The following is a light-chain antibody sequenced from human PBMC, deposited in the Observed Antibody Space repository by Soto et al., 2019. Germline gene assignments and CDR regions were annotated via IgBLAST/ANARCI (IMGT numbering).Light chain of an antibody. CDR2: YDR. J-gene: IGLJ1*01. Sequence: SYVLTQPPSVSVAPGKTAMITCGGNNIGRQSVHWYQQKPGQAPVLVIYYDRDRPSGIPERFSGSNSENTATLTISRVEAGDEADYYCQVWHSGSDLFVFGAGTKLTVL. CDR3: QVWHSGSDLFV. CDR1: NIGRQS. V-gene: IGLV3-21*04.